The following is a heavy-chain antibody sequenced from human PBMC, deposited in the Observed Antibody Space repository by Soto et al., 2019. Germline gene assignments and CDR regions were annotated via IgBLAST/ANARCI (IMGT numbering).Heavy chain of an antibody. D-gene: IGHD2-15*01. Sequence: SVKVSCKASGGTFSSYAISWVRQAPGQGLEWMGGIIPIFGTANYAQTFQGRVTITADESTSTAYMELSSLRPEDTAVYYCARDKSVVVVAATLYYYYYGMDVWGQGTTVTVSS. V-gene: IGHV1-69*13. CDR2: IIPIFGTA. CDR3: ARDKSVVVVAATLYYYYYGMDV. J-gene: IGHJ6*02. CDR1: GGTFSSYA.